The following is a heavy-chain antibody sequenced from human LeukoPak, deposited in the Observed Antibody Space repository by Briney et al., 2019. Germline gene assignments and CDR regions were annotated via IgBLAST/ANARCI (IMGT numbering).Heavy chain of an antibody. D-gene: IGHD5-12*01. CDR2: INPNSGGT. CDR1: GYTFTSYY. CDR3: ARDDKEDIVATINFDY. Sequence: GASVKVSCKASGYTFTSYYMHWVRQAPGQGLEWMGWINPNSGGTNYAQKFQGRVTMTRDTAISTAYMELSRLRSDDTAVYYCARDDKEDIVATINFDYWGQGTLVTVSS. V-gene: IGHV1-2*02. J-gene: IGHJ4*02.